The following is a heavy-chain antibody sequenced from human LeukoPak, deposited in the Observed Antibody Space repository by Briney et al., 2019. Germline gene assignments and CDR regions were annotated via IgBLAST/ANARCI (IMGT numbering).Heavy chain of an antibody. CDR1: GDSVSSNSAA. CDR2: TYYRSKWYS. D-gene: IGHD2-21*02. Sequence: SQTLSLTCVISGDSVSSNSAAWNWIRQSPSRGLEWLGRTYYRSKWYSYSAVSVKSRIIINPDTSKNQFSLKLSSVTAADTAVYYCARDFGSGIVVVTATPGAFDIWGQGTMVTVSS. J-gene: IGHJ3*02. CDR3: ARDFGSGIVVVTATPGAFDI. V-gene: IGHV6-1*01.